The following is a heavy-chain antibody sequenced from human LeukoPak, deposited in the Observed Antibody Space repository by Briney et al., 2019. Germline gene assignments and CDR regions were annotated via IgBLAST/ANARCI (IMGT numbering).Heavy chain of an antibody. V-gene: IGHV4-39*07. D-gene: IGHD2-2*01. CDR1: GGSISSGTFY. CDR2: MHYSGST. Sequence: SETLSLTCTVSGGSISSGTFYWGWIRQPPGKGLEWIASMHYSGSTDYDPSLKSRVIISLDTSKNQFSLNLRFVTAADTAVYYCARLGYCSSTSCYVQNWGQGTQVTVSS. J-gene: IGHJ1*01. CDR3: ARLGYCSSTSCYVQN.